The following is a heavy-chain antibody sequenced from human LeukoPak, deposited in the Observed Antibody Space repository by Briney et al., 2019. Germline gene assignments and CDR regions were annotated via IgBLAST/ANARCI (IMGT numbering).Heavy chain of an antibody. Sequence: PSETLSLTCAVSGGSFTAYYWTWIRQPPGQGLEWIGEIKYSGSSNFDPSLKSRVTMSADTSKNQFPLNLTAVTAADTAVYYCARARYFGSETHSKCFLDSWGQGILVTVSS. D-gene: IGHD3-10*01. CDR2: IKYSGSS. CDR3: ARARYFGSETHSKCFLDS. CDR1: GGSFTAYY. J-gene: IGHJ4*02. V-gene: IGHV4-34*01.